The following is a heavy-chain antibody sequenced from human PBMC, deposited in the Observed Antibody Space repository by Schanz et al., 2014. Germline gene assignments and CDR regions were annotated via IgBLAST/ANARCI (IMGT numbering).Heavy chain of an antibody. V-gene: IGHV3-11*05. CDR3: ARDRGHGDLPGDI. D-gene: IGHD4-17*01. J-gene: IGHJ3*02. CDR2: ISSGSSYA. CDR1: GFTFSDYY. Sequence: QVQLVESGGGLVKPGGSLRLSCAASGFTFSDYYMSWIRQAPGKGLEWVSDISSGSSYANYADSVKGRFTISRDNAKNSLYLQMNSLRAEDTAVYYCARDRGHGDLPGDIWGQGTMVTVSS.